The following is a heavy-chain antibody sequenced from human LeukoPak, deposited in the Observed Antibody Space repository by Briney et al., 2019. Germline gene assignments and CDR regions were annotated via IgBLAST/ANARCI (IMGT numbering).Heavy chain of an antibody. J-gene: IGHJ3*02. Sequence: GGSLRLSCAASGFTFSSYSMNWVRQAPGKGLEWVSSISSSSSYIYYADSVKGRFTISRDNAKNPLYLQMNSLRAEDTAVYYCARDHYGSGSQPDAFDIWGQGTMVTVSS. D-gene: IGHD3-10*01. CDR3: ARDHYGSGSQPDAFDI. CDR1: GFTFSSYS. V-gene: IGHV3-21*01. CDR2: ISSSSSYI.